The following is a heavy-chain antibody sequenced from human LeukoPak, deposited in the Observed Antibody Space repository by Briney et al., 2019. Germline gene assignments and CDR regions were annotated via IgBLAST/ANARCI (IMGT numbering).Heavy chain of an antibody. CDR1: GYTFTSYA. CDR2: INTNTGNP. D-gene: IGHD3-10*01. Sequence: ASVKVSCKASGYTFTSYAMNWVRQAPGQGLEWMGWINTNTGNPTYAQGFTGRFVFSLDTSVSTAYLQISSLKAEDTAVYHCARDLRGKLDQYGMDVWGQGTTVTVSS. CDR3: ARDLRGKLDQYGMDV. J-gene: IGHJ6*02. V-gene: IGHV7-4-1*02.